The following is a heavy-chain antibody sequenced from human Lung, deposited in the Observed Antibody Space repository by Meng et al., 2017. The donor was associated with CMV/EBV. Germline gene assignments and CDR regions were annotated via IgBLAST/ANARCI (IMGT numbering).Heavy chain of an antibody. CDR3: LRRSGGSV. CDR1: GDSITNHTW. J-gene: IGHJ1*01. CDR2: TPHRGSS. Sequence: SGPHRVNPAGTLAPTCAVSGDSITNHTWWTWLRQPPGKGLEWIGDTPHRGSSAYNPSLKSRVSMSIDKYKNQFSLKLTSVTAADTAVYHCLRRSGGSVWGQGTLVTVSS. V-gene: IGHV4-4*02. D-gene: IGHD3-10*01.